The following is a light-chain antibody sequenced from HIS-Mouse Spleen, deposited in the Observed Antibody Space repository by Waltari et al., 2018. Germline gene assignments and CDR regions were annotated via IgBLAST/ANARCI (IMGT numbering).Light chain of an antibody. Sequence: SYVLTQPPSVSVAPGKTVRITGGGNKIGRKSVHRYQQKPGQAPVLVVYDDSDLPTGIPERFSGSNSGNTATLTISRVEAGDEADYYCQVWDSSSDHVVFGGGTKLTVL. CDR1: KIGRKS. J-gene: IGLJ2*01. V-gene: IGLV3-21*03. CDR3: QVWDSSSDHVV. CDR2: DDS.